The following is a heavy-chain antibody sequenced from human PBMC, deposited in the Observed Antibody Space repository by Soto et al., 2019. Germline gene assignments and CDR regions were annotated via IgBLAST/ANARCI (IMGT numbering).Heavy chain of an antibody. V-gene: IGHV1-18*01. CDR3: AREKYNWNYVDY. D-gene: IGHD1-20*01. CDR1: GYTFTSYG. CDR2: ISAYNGNT. J-gene: IGHJ4*02. Sequence: ASVKVSCKASGYTFTSYGISWVRQAPGQGLEWMGWISAYNGNTNYAQKLQGRVTMTTDTSTSTAYMELRSLRSDDTVVYYCAREKYNWNYVDYWGQRTLVTVSS.